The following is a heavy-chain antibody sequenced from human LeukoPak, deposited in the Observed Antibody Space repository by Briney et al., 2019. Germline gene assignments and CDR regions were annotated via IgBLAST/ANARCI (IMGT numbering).Heavy chain of an antibody. CDR3: ARPMVREVGGYYFDY. CDR2: ISYDGSNK. Sequence: GGSLRLSCAASGFTFSSYAMHWVRQAPGKGLEWVAVISYDGSNKYYADSVKGRFTISRDNSKNTLYLQMNSLRAEDTAVCYCARPMVREVGGYYFDYWGQGTLVTVSS. V-gene: IGHV3-30*04. J-gene: IGHJ4*02. CDR1: GFTFSSYA. D-gene: IGHD3-10*01.